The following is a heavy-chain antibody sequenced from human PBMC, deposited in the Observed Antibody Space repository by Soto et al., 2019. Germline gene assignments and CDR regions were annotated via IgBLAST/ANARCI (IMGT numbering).Heavy chain of an antibody. V-gene: IGHV1-69*06. D-gene: IGHD6-19*01. CDR3: ASITVAGYDDAFDI. Sequence: ASVKVSCKASGGTFSSYAISWVRQAPGQGLEWMGGIIPIFGTANYAQKFQGRVTITADKSTSTAYMELSSLRSEDTAVYYCASITVAGYDDAFDIWGQGTMVTV. J-gene: IGHJ3*02. CDR2: IIPIFGTA. CDR1: GGTFSSYA.